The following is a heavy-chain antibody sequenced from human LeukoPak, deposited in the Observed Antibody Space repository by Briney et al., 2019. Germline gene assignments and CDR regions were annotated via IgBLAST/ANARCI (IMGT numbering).Heavy chain of an antibody. D-gene: IGHD3-3*01. CDR3: AKSYYDFWSGYYQTFDY. J-gene: IGHJ4*02. CDR2: ISYDRSNK. CDR1: GFTFSSYG. V-gene: IGHV3-30*18. Sequence: PGGSLRLSCAASGFTFSSYGMHWVRQAPGKGLEWVAVISYDRSNKYYADSVKGRFTISRDNSKNTLYLQMNSLRAEDTAAYYCAKSYYDFWSGYYQTFDYWGQGTLVTVSS.